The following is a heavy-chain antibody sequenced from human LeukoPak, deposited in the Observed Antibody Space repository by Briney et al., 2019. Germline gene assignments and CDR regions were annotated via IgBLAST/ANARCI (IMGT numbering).Heavy chain of an antibody. J-gene: IGHJ4*02. V-gene: IGHV3-7*01. D-gene: IGHD3-22*01. Sequence: PGGSLRLSCAASGFSFSSYWMSWVRQAPGKGLEWVANIKEDGSEKNYVDSVKGRFTISRDNAKNSLYLQMNGLRAEDTAVYYCARKDSSPRTFDYWGQGTLVTVSS. CDR1: GFSFSSYW. CDR2: IKEDGSEK. CDR3: ARKDSSPRTFDY.